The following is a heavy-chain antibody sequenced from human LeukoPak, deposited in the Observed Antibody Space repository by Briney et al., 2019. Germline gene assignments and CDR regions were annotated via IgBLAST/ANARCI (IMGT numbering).Heavy chain of an antibody. J-gene: IGHJ1*01. CDR1: GGTFSSYA. Sequence: GASVKVSCKASGGTFSSYAISWVRQAPGQGLEWMGRIIPIFGTANYAQKFQGRVTITTDESTSTAYIELSSLRSEDTAVYYCARAPLYYYDSSGYRPEYFQHWGQGTLVTVSS. V-gene: IGHV1-69*05. D-gene: IGHD3-22*01. CDR3: ARAPLYYYDSSGYRPEYFQH. CDR2: IIPIFGTA.